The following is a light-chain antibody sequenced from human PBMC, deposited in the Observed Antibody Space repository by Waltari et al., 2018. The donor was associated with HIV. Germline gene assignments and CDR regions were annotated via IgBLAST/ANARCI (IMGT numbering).Light chain of an antibody. J-gene: IGLJ1*01. CDR3: GTWDSSLSSYV. V-gene: IGLV1-51*01. CDR2: GHG. Sequence: QSVLTQPPSMSAAPGERVTISCSGSSSNIGNNVVSWYQQLPGTAPQLLIYGHGARPSGVPDRFSGSKSGTSATLGITGLQTGDEADYYCGTWDSSLSSYVFGTGTKVTVL. CDR1: SSNIGNNV.